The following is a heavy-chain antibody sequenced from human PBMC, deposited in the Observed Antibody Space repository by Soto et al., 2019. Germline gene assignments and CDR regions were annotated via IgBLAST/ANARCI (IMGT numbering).Heavy chain of an antibody. CDR1: GDSISSRGYF. CDR3: AGGSSGSKGGLQGYYYYGMDV. D-gene: IGHD6-19*01. V-gene: IGHV4-39*07. J-gene: IGHJ6*02. CDR2: INHSGST. Sequence: SATLSLTCTVSGDSISSRGYFWGWIRQPPGKGLEWIGEINHSGSTNYNPSLKSRVAISVDTSKNQFSLKLSSVTAADTAVYYCAGGSSGSKGGLQGYYYYGMDVWGQGTTVTVSS.